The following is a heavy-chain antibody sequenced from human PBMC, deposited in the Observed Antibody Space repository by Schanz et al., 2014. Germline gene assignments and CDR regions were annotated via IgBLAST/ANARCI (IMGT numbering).Heavy chain of an antibody. CDR3: ARERGHGDVPGDS. V-gene: IGHV4-31*03. D-gene: IGHD4-17*01. J-gene: IGHJ3*02. CDR2: FSYSGST. Sequence: QVQLQESGPGLVKPSQTLSLTCTVSGGSISSGGYYWSWIRQHPGKGLEWIGFFSYSGSTYYNPSLKRRVTISVDTSKNQFSLNLSSATAADTAVYYCARERGHGDVPGDSWGQGTMVTVSS. CDR1: GGSISSGGYY.